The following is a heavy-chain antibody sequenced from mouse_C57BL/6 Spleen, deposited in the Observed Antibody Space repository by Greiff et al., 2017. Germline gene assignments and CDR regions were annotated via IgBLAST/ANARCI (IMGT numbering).Heavy chain of an antibody. J-gene: IGHJ4*01. D-gene: IGHD2-5*01. CDR3: ARNSNPYYAMDY. CDR2: ISSGSSTI. Sequence: EVKLMESGGGLVKPGGSLKLSCAASGFTFSDYGMHWVRQAPEKGLEWVAYISSGSSTIYYADTVKGRFTIYRDNAKNTLFLQMTSLRSEDTAMYYCARNSNPYYAMDYWGQGTSVTVSS. CDR1: GFTFSDYG. V-gene: IGHV5-17*01.